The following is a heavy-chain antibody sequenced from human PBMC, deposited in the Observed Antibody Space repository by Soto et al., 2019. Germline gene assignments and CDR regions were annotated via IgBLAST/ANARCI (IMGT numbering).Heavy chain of an antibody. J-gene: IGHJ6*02. Sequence: EVQLVESGGGLVQPGGSLRLSCAASGFTVSSNYMSWVRQAPGKGLEWVSVIYSGGSTYYADSVKGRFTISRHNSKHTLYLQMNSLRAEHTAVYYCARGRVAGDYYYYGMDVWGQGTTVTFSS. CDR3: ARGRVAGDYYYYGMDV. CDR1: GFTVSSNY. CDR2: IYSGGST. V-gene: IGHV3-53*04. D-gene: IGHD6-19*01.